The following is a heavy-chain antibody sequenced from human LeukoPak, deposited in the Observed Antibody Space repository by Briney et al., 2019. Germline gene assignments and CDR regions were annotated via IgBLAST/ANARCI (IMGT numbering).Heavy chain of an antibody. CDR3: ARAYCSSTSCYSLESNWFDP. Sequence: SETLSLTCTVSGGSISSHYWSWIRQPPGKGLEWIGYIYYSGSTNYNPSLKSRVTISVDTPKNQFSLKLSSVTAADTAVYYCARAYCSSTSCYSLESNWFDPWGQGTLVTVSS. J-gene: IGHJ5*02. V-gene: IGHV4-59*11. D-gene: IGHD2-2*01. CDR1: GGSISSHY. CDR2: IYYSGST.